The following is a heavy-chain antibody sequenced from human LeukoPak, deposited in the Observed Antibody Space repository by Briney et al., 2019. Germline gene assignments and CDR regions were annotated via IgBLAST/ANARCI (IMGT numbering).Heavy chain of an antibody. CDR2: ISGSGGST. CDR1: GFSFSDYA. Sequence: GGSLRLSCAASGFSFSDYAMSWVRQSPGKGLEWVSAISGSGGSTYYADSVKGRFTVSRDNSKNTLYLQMNSLRAEDTAVYYCAKDRAADSNYYYYYMDVWGKGTTVTVSS. D-gene: IGHD3-22*01. V-gene: IGHV3-23*01. CDR3: AKDRAADSNYYYYYMDV. J-gene: IGHJ6*03.